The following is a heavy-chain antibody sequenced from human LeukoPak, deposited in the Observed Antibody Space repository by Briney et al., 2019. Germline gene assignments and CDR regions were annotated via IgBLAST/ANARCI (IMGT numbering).Heavy chain of an antibody. J-gene: IGHJ3*02. CDR1: GFTFSSYG. CDR2: ISYDGSNK. V-gene: IGHV3-30*18. Sequence: GGSLRLSCAASGFTFSSYGMHWVRQAPGKGLEWVAVISYDGSNKYYADSVKGRFTISRDNSKNTLYLQMNSLRAEDTAVYYCAKDLEMATMYDAFDIWGQGTMVTVSS. CDR3: AKDLEMATMYDAFDI. D-gene: IGHD5-24*01.